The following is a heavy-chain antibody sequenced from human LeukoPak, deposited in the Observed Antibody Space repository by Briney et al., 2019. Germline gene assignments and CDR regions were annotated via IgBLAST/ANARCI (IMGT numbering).Heavy chain of an antibody. D-gene: IGHD6-13*01. V-gene: IGHV4-59*08. CDR1: GGSISSYY. CDR3: ARHVAWGGSSWMYTETKEVYNWFDP. Sequence: SETLSLTCTVSGGSISSYYWSWIRQPPGKGLEWIGYIYYSESTNYNPSLKSRVTISVDTSKNQFSLKLSSVTAADTAVYYCARHVAWGGSSWMYTETKEVYNWFDPWGQGTLVTVSS. CDR2: IYYSEST. J-gene: IGHJ5*02.